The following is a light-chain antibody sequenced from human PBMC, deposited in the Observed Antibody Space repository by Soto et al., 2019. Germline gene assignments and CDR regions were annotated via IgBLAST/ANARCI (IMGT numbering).Light chain of an antibody. CDR2: DVT. V-gene: IGLV2-14*03. Sequence: QSVLTQPDSVSASLGESITISCTGTNTDIGGYNYVSWYQQHPGKAPKLVIYDVTSRPSGIPNRFSGSKSGFTASLTISGLQAEDDAHYYCSSFTTSSTFVFGTGTKVTVL. CDR1: NTDIGGYNY. J-gene: IGLJ1*01. CDR3: SSFTTSSTFV.